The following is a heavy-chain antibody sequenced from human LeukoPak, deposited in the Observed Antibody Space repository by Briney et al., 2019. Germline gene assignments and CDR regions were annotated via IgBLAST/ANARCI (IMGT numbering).Heavy chain of an antibody. D-gene: IGHD6-13*01. V-gene: IGHV4-38-2*02. J-gene: IGHJ4*02. CDR2: IYHSGST. CDR3: ARGYSSSWSGPGF. CDR1: GYSISSGYY. Sequence: PSETLSLTCTVSGYSISSGYYWGWIRQPPGKGLEWIGSIYHSGSTYYNPSLKSRVTISVDTSKNQFSLKLSSVTAADTAVYYCARGYSSSWSGPGFWGQGTLVTVSS.